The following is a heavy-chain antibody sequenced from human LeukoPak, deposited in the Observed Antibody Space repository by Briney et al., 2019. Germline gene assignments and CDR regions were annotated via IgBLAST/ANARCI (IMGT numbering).Heavy chain of an antibody. J-gene: IGHJ5*02. CDR1: GGTFSSYA. CDR3: ARENGGFLFDP. D-gene: IGHD2-8*01. Sequence: SVKVSCKASGGTFSSYAVSWVRQAPGQGLEWMGGIIPIFGTANYAQRFQGRVTITTDESTSTAYMELSSLRSEDTAVYYCARENGGFLFDPWGQGTLVTVSS. CDR2: IIPIFGTA. V-gene: IGHV1-69*05.